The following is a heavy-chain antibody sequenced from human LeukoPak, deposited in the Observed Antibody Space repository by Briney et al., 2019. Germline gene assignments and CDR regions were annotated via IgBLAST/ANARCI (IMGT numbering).Heavy chain of an antibody. Sequence: ASVKVSCKASGYAFTGYYMHWVRQAPGQGLEWMGWINPNSGGTNYAQKFQGRVTMTRDTSISTAYMELSRLRSDDTAVYYCARVLYYYDSSGPFDYWGQGTLVTVSS. CDR1: GYAFTGYY. J-gene: IGHJ4*02. V-gene: IGHV1-2*02. CDR2: INPNSGGT. CDR3: ARVLYYYDSSGPFDY. D-gene: IGHD3-22*01.